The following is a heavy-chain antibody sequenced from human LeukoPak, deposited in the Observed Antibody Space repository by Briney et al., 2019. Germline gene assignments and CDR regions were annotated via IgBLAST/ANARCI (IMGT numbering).Heavy chain of an antibody. V-gene: IGHV4-34*01. D-gene: IGHD3-3*01. CDR2: INHSGST. CDR1: GGSFSGYY. J-gene: IGHJ4*02. Sequence: SETLSLTCAVYGGSFSGYYWSWIRQPPGKGLEWIGEINHSGSTNYNPSLKSRVTVSVDTSKNQFSLKLSSVTAADTAVYYCASRSGYYWGFDYWGQGTLVTVSS. CDR3: ASRSGYYWGFDY.